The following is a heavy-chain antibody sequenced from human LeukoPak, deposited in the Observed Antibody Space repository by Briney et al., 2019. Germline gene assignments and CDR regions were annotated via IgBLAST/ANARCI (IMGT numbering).Heavy chain of an antibody. J-gene: IGHJ5*02. V-gene: IGHV4-4*07. CDR3: AQTNWNYGADWLDP. CDR1: GGSISSYY. Sequence: SETLSLTCTVSGGSISSYYWSWIRQPPGKGLEWIGRIYTSGSTNYNPSLKSRVTMSVDTSKNQFSLKLSSVTAADTAVYYCAQTNWNYGADWLDPWGQGTLVTVSS. CDR2: IYTSGST. D-gene: IGHD1-7*01.